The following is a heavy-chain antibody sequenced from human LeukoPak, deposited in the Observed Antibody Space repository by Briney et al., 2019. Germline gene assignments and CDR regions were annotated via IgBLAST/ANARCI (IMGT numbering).Heavy chain of an antibody. Sequence: GESLKISCKGFGYNFTSNWIGWVRQMPGKGLEWMGIIDPGDSETRYSPSFQGQVIISADKSISTAYLQWRSLKASDTAIYYCARHVDYFYYMDVWGKGTTVTISS. CDR1: GYNFTSNW. V-gene: IGHV5-51*01. CDR3: ARHVDYFYYMDV. CDR2: IDPGDSET. J-gene: IGHJ6*03.